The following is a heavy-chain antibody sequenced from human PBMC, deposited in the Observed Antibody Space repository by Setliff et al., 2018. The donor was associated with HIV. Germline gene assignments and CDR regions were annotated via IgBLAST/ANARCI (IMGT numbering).Heavy chain of an antibody. CDR3: ARVILAGGFKTYLFDS. V-gene: IGHV4-31*11. Sequence: SETLSLTCDVSGGSIRSDNYYWSWIRQHPGEGLEWIGYIYYSGSTSYNPSLKSRLTISVDTSKRQFSLKLSSVTAADTAVYYFARVILAGGFKTYLFDSWGQGTLVTVSS. CDR1: GGSIRSDNYY. CDR2: IYYSGST. J-gene: IGHJ4*02. D-gene: IGHD3-9*01.